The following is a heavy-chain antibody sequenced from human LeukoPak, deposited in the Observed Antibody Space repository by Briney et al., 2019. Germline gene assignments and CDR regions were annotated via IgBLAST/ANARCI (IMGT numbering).Heavy chain of an antibody. Sequence: GRSLRLSCAASGSTSTNAWMSWVRQAPGKGLEWVGRIKSKTDGGTTDYAALVKGIFTSSRDYSKNTLYLQMNSLKTEDTAVYYCTTTHSRDRYNVLGYWGQGTLVTVSS. CDR1: GSTSTNAW. D-gene: IGHD5-24*01. V-gene: IGHV3-15*01. CDR2: IKSKTDGGTT. CDR3: TTTHSRDRYNVLGY. J-gene: IGHJ4*02.